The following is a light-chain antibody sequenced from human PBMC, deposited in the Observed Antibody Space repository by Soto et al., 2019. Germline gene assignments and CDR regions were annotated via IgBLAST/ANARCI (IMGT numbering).Light chain of an antibody. J-gene: IGKJ2*01. CDR2: EAS. CDR3: QQYSKWPPRYT. V-gene: IGKV3-15*01. CDR1: QSVDIN. Sequence: EIVMTQSPVTLSASPGERVSLSCRASQSVDINLAWYQQKAGQAPRLLIYEASTRASDIPSRFSGSGSGTDFTLTISSLQSEDFAIYFCQQYSKWPPRYTFGQGTKVEIK.